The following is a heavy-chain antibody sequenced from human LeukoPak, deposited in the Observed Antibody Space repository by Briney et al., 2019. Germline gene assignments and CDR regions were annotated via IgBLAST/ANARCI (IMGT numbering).Heavy chain of an antibody. CDR3: ARDRMVRGVGGYYFDY. Sequence: PGGSLRLSCAASGFSFNSDWMHWVRQAPGKGLVWVSRINSDGSSTSYADSVKGRFTISRDNAKDTLYLQMNSLRAEDTAVYYCARDRMVRGVGGYYFDYWGQGTLVTVSS. J-gene: IGHJ4*02. CDR2: INSDGSST. V-gene: IGHV3-74*01. D-gene: IGHD3-10*01. CDR1: GFSFNSDW.